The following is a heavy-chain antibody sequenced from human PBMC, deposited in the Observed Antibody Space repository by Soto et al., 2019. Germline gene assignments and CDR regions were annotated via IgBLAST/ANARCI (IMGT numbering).Heavy chain of an antibody. CDR1: GFTFSSYG. D-gene: IGHD5-12*01. J-gene: IGHJ4*02. CDR3: AKVRATREDSSLDY. CDR2: ISYDGSNK. Sequence: PGGSLRLSCAASGFTFSSYGMHWVRQAPGKGLEWVAVISYDGSNKYYADSVKGRFTISRDNSKNTLYLQMNSLRAEDTAVYYCAKVRATREDSSLDYWGQGT. V-gene: IGHV3-30*18.